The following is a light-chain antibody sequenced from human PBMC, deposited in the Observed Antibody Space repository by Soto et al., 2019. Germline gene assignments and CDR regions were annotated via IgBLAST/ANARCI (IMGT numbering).Light chain of an antibody. CDR1: ESVSSDY. V-gene: IGKV3-20*01. J-gene: IGKJ1*01. CDR3: QQYGSSPVT. CDR2: GAS. Sequence: EIVLTQSPGTLSLSPGERATLSCRASESVSSDYLAWYQQKSGQAPRLLIHGASSRATGIPDRFRGNGSGTDFTLTISRVETEDFAVFYCQQYGSSPVTFGQGTRWIS.